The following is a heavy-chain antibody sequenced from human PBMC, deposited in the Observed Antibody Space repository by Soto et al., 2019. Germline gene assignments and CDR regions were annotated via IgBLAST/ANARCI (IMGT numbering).Heavy chain of an antibody. V-gene: IGHV3-48*02. J-gene: IGHJ5*02. CDR3: PRDPLKGAAAGTNWFDP. CDR1: GFTFSSYS. Sequence: EVQLVESGGGLVQPGGSLRLSCAASGFTFSSYSMNWVRQAPGKGLEWVSYISSSSSTIYYADSVKGRFTISRDNAKNSLYLQMNSLRDEDTAVYYCPRDPLKGAAAGTNWFDPWGQGTLVTVSS. D-gene: IGHD6-13*01. CDR2: ISSSSSTI.